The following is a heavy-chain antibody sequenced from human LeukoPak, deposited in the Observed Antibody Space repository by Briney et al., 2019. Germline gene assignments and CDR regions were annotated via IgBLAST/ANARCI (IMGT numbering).Heavy chain of an antibody. CDR1: GFTFSSYG. Sequence: GRSLRLSCAASGFTFSSYGMHWVRQAPGKGLEWVAVISYDGSNKYYADSVKGRFTISRDNSKNTLYLQMNSLRAEDTAVYYCAKALQQEELYYYYGMDVWGQGTTVTVSS. D-gene: IGHD4-11*01. V-gene: IGHV3-30*18. CDR2: ISYDGSNK. CDR3: AKALQQEELYYYYGMDV. J-gene: IGHJ6*02.